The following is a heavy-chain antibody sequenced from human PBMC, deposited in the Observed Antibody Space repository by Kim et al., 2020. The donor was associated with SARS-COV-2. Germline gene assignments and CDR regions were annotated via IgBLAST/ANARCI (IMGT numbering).Heavy chain of an antibody. CDR2: IIPILGIA. CDR1: GGTFSSYA. V-gene: IGHV1-69*04. Sequence: SVKVSCKASGGTFSSYAISWVRQAPGQGLEWMGRIIPILGIANYAQKFQGRVTITADKSTSTAYMELSSLRSEDTAVYYCARVVRYYDSSGYGYYFDYWGQGTLVTVSS. J-gene: IGHJ4*02. CDR3: ARVVRYYDSSGYGYYFDY. D-gene: IGHD3-22*01.